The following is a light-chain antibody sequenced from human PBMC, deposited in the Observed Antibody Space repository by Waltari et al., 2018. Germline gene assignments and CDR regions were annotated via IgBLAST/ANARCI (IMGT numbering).Light chain of an antibody. V-gene: IGKV3-20*01. CDR3: QQYGSSPRYT. Sequence: EIVLTQSPGTLSLSPGERATLSCRASQSVPSRYLAWYQQNPGQAPRLLIFGASSRATGIPDRFSGSGSGTDFTLSISRLEPEDFAVYYCQQYGSSPRYTFGQGTKVEIK. CDR2: GAS. CDR1: QSVPSRY. J-gene: IGKJ2*01.